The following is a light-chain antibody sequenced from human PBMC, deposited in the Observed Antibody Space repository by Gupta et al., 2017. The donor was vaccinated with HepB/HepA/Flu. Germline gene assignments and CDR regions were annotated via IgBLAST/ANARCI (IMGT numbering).Light chain of an antibody. CDR3: LLSYGDTRA. CDR2: NTN. J-gene: IGLJ3*02. Sequence: GGTVTPTCAPTTGAVTSGHFPYWLQQKPGQAPRTLIYNTNYRHSWTPARFSGSLFGGKAALTLSGAQPEDEADYYCLLSYGDTRAFGGGTKLTVL. CDR1: TGAVTSGHF. V-gene: IGLV7-46*01.